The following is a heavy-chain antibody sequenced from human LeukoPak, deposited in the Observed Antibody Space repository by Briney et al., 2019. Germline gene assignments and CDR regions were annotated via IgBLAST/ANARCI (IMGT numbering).Heavy chain of an antibody. J-gene: IGHJ4*02. CDR2: ISSRGTTI. CDR3: ASGYSDCFGAG. V-gene: IGHV3-11*01. Sequence: GGSLRLSCAASGFTFRNYYMHWVRQAPGKGLESVSYISSRGTTIYYADSVKGRFTISRDNARNSLYLQMNSLRTEDTAIYYCASGYSDCFGAGWGRGTLVTFSS. CDR1: GFTFRNYY. D-gene: IGHD2-21*02.